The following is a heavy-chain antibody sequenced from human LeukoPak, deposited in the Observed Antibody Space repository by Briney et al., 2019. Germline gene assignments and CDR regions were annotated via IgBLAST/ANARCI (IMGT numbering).Heavy chain of an antibody. J-gene: IGHJ6*03. CDR1: GGSFSGYY. Sequence: PSETLSLTCAVYGGSFSGYYWSWIRQPPGKGLEWIGEINHSGSTNYNPSLKSRVTISVDTSKNQFSLKLSSVTAADTAVYYCARGYSGYYGSGSYLVRYYYMDVWGKGTTVAVSS. V-gene: IGHV4-34*01. D-gene: IGHD3-10*01. CDR3: ARGYSGYYGSGSYLVRYYYMDV. CDR2: INHSGST.